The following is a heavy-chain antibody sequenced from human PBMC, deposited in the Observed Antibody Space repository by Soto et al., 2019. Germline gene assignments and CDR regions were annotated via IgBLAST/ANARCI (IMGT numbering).Heavy chain of an antibody. V-gene: IGHV3-30*18. CDR2: ISYDGSNK. CDR1: GFTFSSYG. J-gene: IGHJ5*02. Sequence: QVQLVESGGGVVQPGRSLRLSCAASGFTFSSYGMHWVRQAPGKGLEWVAVISYDGSNKYYADSVKGRFTISRDNSKNTLYLQMNGLRAEDTAVYYGAKGGAGQQLVLVRPFDPWGQGTLVTVSS. D-gene: IGHD6-13*01. CDR3: AKGGAGQQLVLVRPFDP.